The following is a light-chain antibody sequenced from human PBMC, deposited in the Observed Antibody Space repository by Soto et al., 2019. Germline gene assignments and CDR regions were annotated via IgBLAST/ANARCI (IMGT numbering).Light chain of an antibody. J-gene: IGLJ3*02. Sequence: QSALTQPPSASGSPGQSVTIPCTGTSRDVGGYNYVSWYQQYPGRAPKLMIYEVTKRPSGVPDRFSGSKSGNTASLTVSGLQAEDEADYYCSSYAASNNFYFVFGGGTKLTVL. V-gene: IGLV2-8*01. CDR2: EVT. CDR1: SRDVGGYNY. CDR3: SSYAASNNFYFV.